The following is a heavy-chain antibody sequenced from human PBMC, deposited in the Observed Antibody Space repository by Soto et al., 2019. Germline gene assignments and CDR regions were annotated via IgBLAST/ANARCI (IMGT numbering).Heavy chain of an antibody. D-gene: IGHD6-13*01. CDR3: ASRIAAAAYYYYYGMDV. J-gene: IGHJ6*02. Sequence: SVKVSCKASGGTFSSYAISWVRQAPGQGLEWMGGIIPIFGTANYAQKFQGRVTITADESTSTAYMELSSLRSEDTAVYYCASRIAAAAYYYYYGMDVWGQGTTVTVSS. CDR2: IIPIFGTA. CDR1: GGTFSSYA. V-gene: IGHV1-69*13.